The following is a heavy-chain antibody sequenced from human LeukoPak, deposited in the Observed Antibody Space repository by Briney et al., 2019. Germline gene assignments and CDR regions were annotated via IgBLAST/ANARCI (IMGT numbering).Heavy chain of an antibody. CDR1: GYTFTSYG. CDR2: ISAYNGNT. D-gene: IGHD3-10*01. J-gene: IGHJ4*02. Sequence: ASVKVSCEASGYTFTSYGISWVRQAPGQGLEWMGWISAYNGNTNYAQKLQGRVTMTTDTSTSTAYMELRSLRSDDTAVYYCARDPRRITMVRGARGGFDYWGQGTLVTVSS. CDR3: ARDPRRITMVRGARGGFDY. V-gene: IGHV1-18*01.